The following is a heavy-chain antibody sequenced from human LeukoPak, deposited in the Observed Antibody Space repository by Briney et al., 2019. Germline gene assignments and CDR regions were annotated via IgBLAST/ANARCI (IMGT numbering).Heavy chain of an antibody. CDR1: GFTFSSYA. V-gene: IGHV3-23*01. CDR2: ISGSGGSK. CDR3: AKANQLLYIIGDNWFDP. Sequence: PGGSLRLSCAASGFTFSSYAMSWVRQAPGKGLEWVSAISGSGGSKYYADSVKGRFTISRDNSKNTLYLQMNSLRAEDTAVYYCAKANQLLYIIGDNWFDPWGQGTLVTVSS. D-gene: IGHD2-2*02. J-gene: IGHJ5*02.